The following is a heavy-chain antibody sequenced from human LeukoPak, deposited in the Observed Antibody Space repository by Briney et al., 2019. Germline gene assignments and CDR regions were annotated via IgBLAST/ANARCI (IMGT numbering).Heavy chain of an antibody. J-gene: IGHJ5*02. CDR1: GFSFSSYA. Sequence: GRSLRLSCAASGFSFSSYAMHWVRQAPGKGLEWVAFIRYDGSNKYYADSVKGRFTISRDNSKNTLYLQMNSLRAEDTAVYYCAKVGAAHRLDPWGQGTLVTVSS. CDR2: IRYDGSNK. V-gene: IGHV3-30*02. CDR3: AKVGAAHRLDP. D-gene: IGHD6-13*01.